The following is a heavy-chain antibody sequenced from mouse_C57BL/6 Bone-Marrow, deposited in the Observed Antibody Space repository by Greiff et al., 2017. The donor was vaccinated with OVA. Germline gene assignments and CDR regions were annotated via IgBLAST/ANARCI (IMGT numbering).Heavy chain of an antibody. CDR1: GYTFTSYW. D-gene: IGHD2-4*01. J-gene: IGHJ3*01. CDR2: IDPSDSYT. CDR3: AREGLREGSSFAY. V-gene: IGHV1-69*01. Sequence: QVQLQQPGAELVMPGASVKLSCKASGYTFTSYWMHWVKQRPGQGLEWIGEIDPSDSYTNYNQKFKGKSTLTVDKSSSTAYMQLSSLTSEDSAVYYCAREGLREGSSFAYWGQGTLVTVSA.